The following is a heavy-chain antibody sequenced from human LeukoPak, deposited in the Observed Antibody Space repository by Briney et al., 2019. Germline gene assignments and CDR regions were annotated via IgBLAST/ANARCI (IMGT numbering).Heavy chain of an antibody. CDR2: IIPIFGTA. CDR3: ARDPDSGYDSG. CDR1: GGTFSSYA. J-gene: IGHJ4*02. V-gene: IGHV1-69*13. Sequence: SVKVSCKASGGTFSSYAISWVRQAPGQGLEWMGGIIPIFGTANYAQKFQGRVTITADEPTSTAYIELSSLRSEDTAVYYCARDPDSGYDSGWGQGTLVTVSS. D-gene: IGHD5-12*01.